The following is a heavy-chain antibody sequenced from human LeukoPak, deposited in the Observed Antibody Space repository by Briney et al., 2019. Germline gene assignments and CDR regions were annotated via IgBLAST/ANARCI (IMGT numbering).Heavy chain of an antibody. CDR3: ARAENYYYYMDV. CDR2: IYYSGGT. Sequence: SETLSLTCTVSGGSISNYYWSWIRQPPGKGLEWIGYIYYSGGTNYNPSLKSRVTISVDTSKNQFSLKLSSVTAADTAVYYCARAENYYYYMDVWGKGTTVTVSS. V-gene: IGHV4-59*01. CDR1: GGSISNYY. J-gene: IGHJ6*03.